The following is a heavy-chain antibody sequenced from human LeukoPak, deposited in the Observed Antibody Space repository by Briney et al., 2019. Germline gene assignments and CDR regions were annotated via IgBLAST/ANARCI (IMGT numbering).Heavy chain of an antibody. Sequence: SETLSLTCTVSRGSIRTADYYWAWVRQPPGEGLEWLGSIYFSGTPYFNPSLKSRVAVSIDTSKNRFSLKVTSVNASDTAVYFCARTSSWYAGAWFDSWGQGTLVTVSS. D-gene: IGHD6-13*01. CDR2: IYFSGTP. J-gene: IGHJ5*01. CDR1: RGSIRTADYY. CDR3: ARTSSWYAGAWFDS. V-gene: IGHV4-39*01.